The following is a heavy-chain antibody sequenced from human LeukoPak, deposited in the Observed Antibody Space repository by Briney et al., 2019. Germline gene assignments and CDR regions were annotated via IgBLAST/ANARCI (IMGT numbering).Heavy chain of an antibody. D-gene: IGHD4-17*01. J-gene: IGHJ4*02. CDR2: IYSGGST. V-gene: IGHV3-53*01. Sequence: GGSLRLSCAASGFTVSSNYMSWVRQAPGKGLEWVSVIYSGGSTYYADSVKGRFTISRDNSKNTLYLQMNSLRAEDTAVYYCARDGGYGDYAFDYRGQGALVTVSS. CDR1: GFTVSSNY. CDR3: ARDGGYGDYAFDY.